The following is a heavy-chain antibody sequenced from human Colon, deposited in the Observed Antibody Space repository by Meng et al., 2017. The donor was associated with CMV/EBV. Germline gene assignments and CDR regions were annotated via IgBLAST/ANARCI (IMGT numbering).Heavy chain of an antibody. CDR1: GVSVSSDSQY. CDR3: ARGVSAAILGLNWFDS. D-gene: IGHD2-2*02. J-gene: IGHJ5*01. Sequence: GSLRLSCIVSGVSVSSDSQYWSWIRQPPGKGLEWIGYFYHTGTTNYNPSLESRVTISGDTSKNQFSLKLTSVTAADTAVYYCARGVSAAILGLNWFDSWGQGTLVTVSS. V-gene: IGHV4-61*01. CDR2: FYHTGTT.